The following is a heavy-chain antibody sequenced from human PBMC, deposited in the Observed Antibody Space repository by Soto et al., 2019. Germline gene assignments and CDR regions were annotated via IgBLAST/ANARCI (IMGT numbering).Heavy chain of an antibody. V-gene: IGHV4-39*02. CDR3: AREGGNLNWFDP. CDR1: GGSISSSSYF. CDR2: IYYSGST. J-gene: IGHJ5*02. Sequence: PSETLSLTCSVSGGSISSSSYFWGWIRQPPGKGLEWIGSIYYSGSTYYNPSLKSRVTVSVDTSKNQFSLKLSSVAAADTAVYYCAREGGNLNWFDPWGQGPLVTSPQ. D-gene: IGHD1-26*01.